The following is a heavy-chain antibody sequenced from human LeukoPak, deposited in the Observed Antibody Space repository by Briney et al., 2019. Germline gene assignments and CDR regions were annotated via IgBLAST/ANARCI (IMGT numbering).Heavy chain of an antibody. CDR1: GASISSYY. V-gene: IGHV4-4*07. Sequence: KPSETLSLTCTVSGASISSYYWSWIRQPAGKGLEWIGRIYTSENTNYNPALKSRVTMSVDTSKNQFSLKLSSVTAADTAVYYCARSHPYGYSYGHEGLGAFDIWGQGTMVTVSS. CDR3: ARSHPYGYSYGHEGLGAFDI. CDR2: IYTSENT. J-gene: IGHJ3*02. D-gene: IGHD5-18*01.